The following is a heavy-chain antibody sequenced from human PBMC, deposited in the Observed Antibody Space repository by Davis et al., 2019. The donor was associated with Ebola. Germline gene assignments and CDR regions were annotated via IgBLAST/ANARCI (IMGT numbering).Heavy chain of an antibody. CDR2: IYYSGST. V-gene: IGHV4-39*01. D-gene: IGHD1-1*01. CDR3: ASGTGAFDI. CDR1: GGSISSSSYY. Sequence: MPSETLSLTCTVSGGSISSSSYYWGWIRQPPGKGLEWIGSIYYSGSTYYNPSLKSRVTISVDTSKNQFSLKLSSMTAADTAVYYCASGTGAFDIWGQGTMVTVSS. J-gene: IGHJ3*02.